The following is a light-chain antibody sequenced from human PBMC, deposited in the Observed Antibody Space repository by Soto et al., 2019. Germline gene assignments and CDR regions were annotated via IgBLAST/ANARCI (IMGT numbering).Light chain of an antibody. CDR1: QSVSSNY. CDR2: AAS. Sequence: LTPSPGTLSLSPGESATLPCRASQSVSSNYLAWYQQKPGQATRLLIYAASNRATGIPDKFSGSGSGTDFPLTFSRLEPEDFAVYYCEYYGTSITFGGGTKVDIK. CDR3: EYYGTSIT. J-gene: IGKJ4*01. V-gene: IGKV3-20*01.